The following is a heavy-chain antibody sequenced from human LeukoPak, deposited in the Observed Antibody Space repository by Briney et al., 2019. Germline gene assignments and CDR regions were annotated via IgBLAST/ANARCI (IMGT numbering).Heavy chain of an antibody. Sequence: GGSLRLSCAASGFTFSNYAMNSVRQAPGEGLEWVSAICVSGGSTYYADSVKGRFTISRDNSKNTLFLQMSSLRAEDTALYYCAKGSVDGDYYFDYWGQGTLVTVSS. D-gene: IGHD4-17*01. CDR1: GFTFSNYA. CDR2: ICVSGGST. CDR3: AKGSVDGDYYFDY. V-gene: IGHV3-23*01. J-gene: IGHJ4*02.